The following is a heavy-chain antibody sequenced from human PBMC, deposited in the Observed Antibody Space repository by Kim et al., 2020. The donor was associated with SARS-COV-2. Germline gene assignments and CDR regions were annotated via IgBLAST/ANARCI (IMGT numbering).Heavy chain of an antibody. CDR3: ARVKGYSYGRTRGWFDP. D-gene: IGHD5-18*01. Sequence: SETLSLTCAVYGGSFSGYYWSWIRQPPGKGLEWIGEINHSGSTNYNPSLKSRVTISVDTSKYQFSLKLSSVTAADTAVYYCARVKGYSYGRTRGWFDPWGQGTLVTVSS. CDR1: GGSFSGYY. CDR2: INHSGST. J-gene: IGHJ5*02. V-gene: IGHV4-34*01.